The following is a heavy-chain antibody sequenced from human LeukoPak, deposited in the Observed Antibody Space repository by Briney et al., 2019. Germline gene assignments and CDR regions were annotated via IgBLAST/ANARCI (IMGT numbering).Heavy chain of an antibody. CDR3: ARHRGYSSGWALDV. V-gene: IGHV4-59*08. CDR1: GGSISSYY. CDR2: IYYSGST. D-gene: IGHD6-19*01. Sequence: PSETLSLTCTVSGGSISSYYWSWIRQPPGKGLEWIGYIYYSGSTNYNPSLKSRVTISVDTSKNQFSLKLSSVTAADTAVYYCARHRGYSSGWALDVWGQGTTVTVSS. J-gene: IGHJ6*02.